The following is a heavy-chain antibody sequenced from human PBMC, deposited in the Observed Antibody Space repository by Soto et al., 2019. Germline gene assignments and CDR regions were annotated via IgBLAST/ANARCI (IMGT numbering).Heavy chain of an antibody. CDR3: AREVRWSGYFTD. V-gene: IGHV4-59*01. CDR2: IYYSGST. Sequence: SETLSLTCTVSDGSITNYYWSWIRQPPGKGLEWIGYIYYSGSTNYNPSLKSRVTISVDTSKNQFSLKLSSVPAADTAMYYCAREVRWSGYFTDWGRGTLVTVSS. J-gene: IGHJ4*02. CDR1: DGSITNYY. D-gene: IGHD3-3*01.